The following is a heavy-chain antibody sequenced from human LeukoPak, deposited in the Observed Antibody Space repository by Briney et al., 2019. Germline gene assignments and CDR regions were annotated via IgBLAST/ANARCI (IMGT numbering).Heavy chain of an antibody. CDR1: GGSISSGDYY. CDR2: IYYSGST. D-gene: IGHD6-13*01. J-gene: IGHJ4*02. CDR3: ARGRGAADGDY. V-gene: IGHV4-30-4*01. Sequence: PSETLSLTCTVSGGSISSGDYYWSWIRQPPGKGLEWIGYIYYSGSTYYNPSLKSRVTISVDTSKNQFSLKLCSVTAADTAVYYCARGRGAADGDYWGQGTLVTVSS.